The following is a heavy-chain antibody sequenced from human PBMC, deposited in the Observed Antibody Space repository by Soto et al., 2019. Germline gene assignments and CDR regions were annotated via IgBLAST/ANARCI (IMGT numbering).Heavy chain of an antibody. CDR3: ASEDRSFYYFDY. Sequence: NPSETLSLTCAVYGGSFSGYYWSWIRQPPGKGLEWIGYIYYSGSTYYNPSLKSRVTISVDTSKNQFSLKLSSVTAADTAVYYCASEDRSFYYFDYWGQGTLVTVS. D-gene: IGHD3-22*01. CDR1: GGSFSGYY. CDR2: IYYSGST. J-gene: IGHJ4*02. V-gene: IGHV4-34*09.